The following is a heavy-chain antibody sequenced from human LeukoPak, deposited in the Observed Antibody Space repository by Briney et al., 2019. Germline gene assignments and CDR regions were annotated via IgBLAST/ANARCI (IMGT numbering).Heavy chain of an antibody. J-gene: IGHJ4*02. CDR3: ARAGSGSGWYFDY. CDR2: ISPYNGNT. D-gene: IGHD6-19*01. CDR1: GYDFTSVG. Sequence: GASVKVSCKASGYDFTSVGITWVRRAPGQGLEWMGWISPYNGNTRYAQKFQGRVAMTTDTSTTTAYMELRGLRVNDTAVYYCARAGSGSGWYFDYWGQGTLVTVSS. V-gene: IGHV1-18*01.